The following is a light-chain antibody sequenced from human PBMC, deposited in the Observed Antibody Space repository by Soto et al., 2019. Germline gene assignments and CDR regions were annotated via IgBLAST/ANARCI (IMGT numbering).Light chain of an antibody. CDR2: FTSDGSN. Sequence: QLVLTQSPSASASLGASVKLTCTLSSGHSSYAIAWHQQQPEKGPRYLMKFTSDGSNSKGDGIPERFSGSSSGAERYLTISRLQSEDAADYYCQTWGTGIQVFGGGTKLTVL. V-gene: IGLV4-69*01. CDR3: QTWGTGIQV. J-gene: IGLJ3*02. CDR1: SGHSSYA.